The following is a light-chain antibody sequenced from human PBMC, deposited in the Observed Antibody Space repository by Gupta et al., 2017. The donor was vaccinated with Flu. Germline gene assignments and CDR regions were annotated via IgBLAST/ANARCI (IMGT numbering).Light chain of an antibody. CDR3: RRCTHPWT. J-gene: IGKJ2*02. CDR2: EVS. CDR1: QSLVYKNGITY. Sequence: DVVMTQSPLSLPVTLGQPASISCRSSQSLVYKNGITYLNWFQQRPGQSPRRLIYEVSNRDSGVPDRFSGSGSGTDFTLKISRVEAEDVGVYYCRRCTHPWTFGQGTRMEI. V-gene: IGKV2-30*01.